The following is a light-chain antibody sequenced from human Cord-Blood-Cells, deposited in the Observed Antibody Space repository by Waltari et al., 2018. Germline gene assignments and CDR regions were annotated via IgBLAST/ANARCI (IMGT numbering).Light chain of an antibody. V-gene: IGLV1-40*01. CDR2: GNS. Sequence: QSVLTQPPSVSGAPGQRVTISCTGSSSHIGAGYDVHWYQQLPGRAPKLLIYGNSNRPSGVPDRFSGSKSGTSASLAITGLQAEDEADYYCQSYDSSLSGSGVFGGGTKLTVL. CDR3: QSYDSSLSGSGV. CDR1: SSHIGAGYD. J-gene: IGLJ3*02.